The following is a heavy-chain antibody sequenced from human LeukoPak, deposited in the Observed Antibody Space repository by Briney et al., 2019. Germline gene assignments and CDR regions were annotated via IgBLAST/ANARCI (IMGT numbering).Heavy chain of an antibody. D-gene: IGHD5-12*01. CDR3: ARVKDTVATRFSHRQYHHYYNMDV. J-gene: IGHJ6*03. CDR2: IYDSGST. Sequence: KPSETLSLTCTVSGYSISSGYYWGWIRQPPGKGLEWIGYIYDSGSTNYNPSLKSRVTISVDTSKNQFSLNLSSVTAADTAVYYCARVKDTVATRFSHRQYHHYYNMDVWGKGTTVTVSS. CDR1: GYSISSGYY. V-gene: IGHV4-38-2*02.